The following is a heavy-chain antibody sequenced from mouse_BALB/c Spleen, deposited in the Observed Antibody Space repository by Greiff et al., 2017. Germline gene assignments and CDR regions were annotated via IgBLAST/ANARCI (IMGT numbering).Heavy chain of an antibody. CDR1: GYTFTSYW. CDR3: ARWGDYDENYFDY. V-gene: IGHV1-87*01. J-gene: IGHJ2*01. D-gene: IGHD2-4*01. Sequence: VQLQESGAELARPGASVKLSCKASGYTFTSYWMQWVKQRPGQGLEWIGAIYPGDGDTRYTQKFKGKATFTADKSSSTAYMQLSSLASEDSAVDYCARWGDYDENYFDYWGQGTTLTVSA. CDR2: IYPGDGDT.